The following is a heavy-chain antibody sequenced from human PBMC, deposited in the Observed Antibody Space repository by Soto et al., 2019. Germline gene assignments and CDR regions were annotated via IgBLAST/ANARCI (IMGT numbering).Heavy chain of an antibody. CDR3: VRCASGYWWYFAS. CDR2: INPISGGA. V-gene: IGHV1-2*02. Sequence: QVQLVQSGAEVKNPGASVKVSCKASGYRFTGYYIHWVRQAPGQALEWMGWINPISGGAAFAQKFQDRVTLTRDTSTNTACMELNRLRSDDTAIYFCVRCASGYWWYFASWGQGSLVAVPS. D-gene: IGHD2-8*02. J-gene: IGHJ5*01. CDR1: GYRFTGYY.